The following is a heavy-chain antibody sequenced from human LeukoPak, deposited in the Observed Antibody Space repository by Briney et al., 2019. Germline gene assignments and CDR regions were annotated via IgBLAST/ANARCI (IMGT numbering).Heavy chain of an antibody. CDR3: ARNPRNYGAGIINWFDP. V-gene: IGHV4-39*01. Sequence: PSETLSLTCTVSGGSISSSSYYWGWIRQPPGTGLEWIGSIYYSGSTYYNSSLKSRVTISVDTSKNQFSLKLSSVTAADTAVYYCARNPRNYGAGIINWFDPWGQGTLVTVSS. J-gene: IGHJ5*02. CDR2: IYYSGST. D-gene: IGHD3-10*01. CDR1: GGSISSSSYY.